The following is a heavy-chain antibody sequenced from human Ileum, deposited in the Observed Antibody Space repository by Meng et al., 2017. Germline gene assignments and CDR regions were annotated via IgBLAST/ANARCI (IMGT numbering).Heavy chain of an antibody. CDR1: GGSFVSDT. CDR3: ARAMVGDGYVFGFQAFDL. CDR2: IIPKIRVS. V-gene: IGHV1-69*02. Sequence: SVKVSCKVSGGSFVSDTFHWVRQAPGQSLQWMGKIIPKIRVSVEAQTFEGRVTITADTESNTIYMDLSSLTLDDTAVYFCARAMVGDGYVFGFQAFDLWGQGTTVTVSS. J-gene: IGHJ6*02. D-gene: IGHD2-2*03.